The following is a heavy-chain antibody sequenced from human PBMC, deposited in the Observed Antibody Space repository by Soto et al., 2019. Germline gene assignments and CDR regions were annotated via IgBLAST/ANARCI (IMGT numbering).Heavy chain of an antibody. CDR2: IIPILGIA. D-gene: IGHD6-19*01. J-gene: IGHJ4*02. Sequence: SVNVSCKAAGGTFSIYTISWVRQAPGQGLEWMGRIIPILGIANYAQKFQGRVTITADKSTSTAYMELSSLRSEDTAVYYCARGSSGRRIDYWGQGTLVTVSS. V-gene: IGHV1-69*02. CDR3: ARGSSGRRIDY. CDR1: GGTFSIYT.